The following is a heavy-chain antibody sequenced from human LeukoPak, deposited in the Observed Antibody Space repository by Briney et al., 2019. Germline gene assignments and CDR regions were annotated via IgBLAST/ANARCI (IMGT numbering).Heavy chain of an antibody. CDR3: ARVIVVGATRDWFDP. J-gene: IGHJ5*02. CDR1: GGSISSGSYY. CDR2: IYTRGST. D-gene: IGHD1-26*01. V-gene: IGHV4-61*02. Sequence: PSQTLSLTCTVSGGSISSGSYYWSWIRQPAGKGLEWIGRIYTRGSTNYNPSLKSRVTISVDTSKNQFSLKLSSVTAADTAVYYCARVIVVGATRDWFDPWGQGTLVTVSS.